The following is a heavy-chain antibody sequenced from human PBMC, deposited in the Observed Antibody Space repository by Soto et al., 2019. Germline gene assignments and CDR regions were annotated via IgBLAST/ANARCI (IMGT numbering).Heavy chain of an antibody. CDR1: GDSISSVDHY. D-gene: IGHD1-26*01. V-gene: IGHV4-30-4*01. J-gene: IGHJ5*02. CDR3: ARLRWETENNWFDP. CDR2: IYHSGST. Sequence: LSLTCTVSGDSISSVDHYWSWIRQPPGKGLEWMGYIYHSGSTHYNPSLNSRLTISIDTSTNRFSLNLTSVTAADTAVYFCARLRWETENNWFDPWGQGALVTVSS.